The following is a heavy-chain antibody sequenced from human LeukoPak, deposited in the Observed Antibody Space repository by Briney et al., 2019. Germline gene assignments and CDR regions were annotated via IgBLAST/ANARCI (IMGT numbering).Heavy chain of an antibody. CDR1: GGSFSGYY. CDR3: ARQSAAISLAAKETWFDP. V-gene: IGHV4-34*01. J-gene: IGHJ5*02. CDR2: INHSGGT. D-gene: IGHD2-2*02. Sequence: PSETLSLTCAVYGGSFSGYYWSWIRQPPGKGLEWIGEINHSGGTNYNPSLKSRVTISVDTSKNQFSLKLSSVTAADTAVYYCARQSAAISLAAKETWFDPWGQGTLVTVSS.